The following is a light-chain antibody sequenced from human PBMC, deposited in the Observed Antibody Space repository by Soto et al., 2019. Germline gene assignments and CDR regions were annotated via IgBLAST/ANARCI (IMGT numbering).Light chain of an antibody. J-gene: IGLJ2*01. CDR3: LLYYGGAVV. V-gene: IGLV7-43*01. Sequence: QTVVTQEPSLTVSPGGTVTLTCASSTGAVTSVYYPNWFQQKPGQAPRPLLYSTSNKHSWTPARFSGSLLGGKAALTLSGVQPEDEAEYYCLLYYGGAVVFGGGTKLTVL. CDR2: STS. CDR1: TGAVTSVYY.